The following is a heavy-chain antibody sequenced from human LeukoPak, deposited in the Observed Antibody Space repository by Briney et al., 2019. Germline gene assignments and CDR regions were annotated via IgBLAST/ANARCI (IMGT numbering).Heavy chain of an antibody. CDR2: ISYDGSNK. D-gene: IGHD2-21*02. Sequence: PGGSLRLSCAASGFTFSSYGMHWVRQAPGKGLEWVAVISYDGSNKYYADSVNGRFTISRDNSKNTLYLQMNSLRAEDTAVYYCARARGGDDLNCFDPWGQGTLVTVSS. CDR1: GFTFSSYG. V-gene: IGHV3-30*03. J-gene: IGHJ5*02. CDR3: ARARGGDDLNCFDP.